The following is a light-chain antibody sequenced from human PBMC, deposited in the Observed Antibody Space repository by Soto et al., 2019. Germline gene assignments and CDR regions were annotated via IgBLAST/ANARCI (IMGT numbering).Light chain of an antibody. CDR2: DVN. CDR1: RSDIGAYNF. CDR3: TSWTTSTTMI. J-gene: IGLJ2*01. Sequence: QSALTQPASVSGSPGQSITISCTGTRSDIGAYNFVSWYQQHPGKAPQLMLYDVNIRPSGVSNRFSGSKSGNTASLTISGLQAEDEADYYCTSWTTSTTMIFGGGTKLTVL. V-gene: IGLV2-14*03.